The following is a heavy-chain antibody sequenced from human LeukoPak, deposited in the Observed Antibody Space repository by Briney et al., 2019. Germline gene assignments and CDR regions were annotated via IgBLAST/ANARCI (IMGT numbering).Heavy chain of an antibody. D-gene: IGHD3-10*01. CDR1: GFTFSSCG. Sequence: PGGSLRLSCAASGFTFSSCGMHWVRQAPGKGLEWVAFIRYDGSNKYYADSVKGRFTISRDNSKNTLYLQMNSLRAEDTAVYYCAKDQSYYGSGELPGYWGQGTLVTVSS. V-gene: IGHV3-30*02. J-gene: IGHJ4*02. CDR3: AKDQSYYGSGELPGY. CDR2: IRYDGSNK.